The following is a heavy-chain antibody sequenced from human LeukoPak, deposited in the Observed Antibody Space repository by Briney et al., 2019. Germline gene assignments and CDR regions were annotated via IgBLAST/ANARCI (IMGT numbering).Heavy chain of an antibody. CDR3: AKDTYYYGSGSYKG. J-gene: IGHJ4*02. CDR1: GFTFSGYS. CDR2: ISGSGGST. Sequence: PGGSLRLSCAASGFTFSGYSMNWVRQAPGKGLEWVSAISGSGGSTHYADSVKGRFTISRDNSKNTLYLQMNSLRAEDTAVYYCAKDTYYYGSGSYKGWGQGTLVTVSS. D-gene: IGHD3-10*01. V-gene: IGHV3-23*01.